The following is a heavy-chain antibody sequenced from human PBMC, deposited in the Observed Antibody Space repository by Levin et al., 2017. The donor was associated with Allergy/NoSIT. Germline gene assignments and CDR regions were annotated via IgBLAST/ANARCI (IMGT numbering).Heavy chain of an antibody. Sequence: SQTLSLTCTVSGGSISSYYWSWIRQPPGKGLEWIGYIYYSGSTNYNPSLKSRVTISVDTSKNQFSLKLSSVTAADTAVYYCARDLSGSGWYPPSGGRFDPWGQGTLVTVSS. J-gene: IGHJ5*02. CDR2: IYYSGST. CDR3: ARDLSGSGWYPPSGGRFDP. V-gene: IGHV4-59*01. CDR1: GGSISSYY. D-gene: IGHD6-19*01.